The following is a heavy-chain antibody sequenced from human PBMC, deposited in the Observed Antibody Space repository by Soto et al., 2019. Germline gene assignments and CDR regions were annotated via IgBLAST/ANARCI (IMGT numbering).Heavy chain of an antibody. D-gene: IGHD4-17*01. CDR2: ISSSGSTI. J-gene: IGHJ3*02. Sequence: QVQLVESGGGLVKPGGSLRLSCAASGFTFSDYYMSWIRQAPGKGLEWVSYISSSGSTIYYAVSVKGRFTISRDNAKNSLYLQMNSLRAEDTAVYYCAIHTVTLGSEDDAFDIWGQGTMVTVSS. V-gene: IGHV3-11*01. CDR1: GFTFSDYY. CDR3: AIHTVTLGSEDDAFDI.